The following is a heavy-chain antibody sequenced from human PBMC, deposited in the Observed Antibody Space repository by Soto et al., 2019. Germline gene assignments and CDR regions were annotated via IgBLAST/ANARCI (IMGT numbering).Heavy chain of an antibody. Sequence: SETLSLTCTVSGGSISSGDYYWSWIRQPPGKGLEWIGYIYYSGSTYYNPSLKSRVTISVDTSKNQFSLKLSSVTAADTAVYYGARGPWFNRTIFGVVIIRGGPNWFDPWGQRTLVPVSS. D-gene: IGHD3-3*01. J-gene: IGHJ5*02. V-gene: IGHV4-30-4*01. CDR3: ARGPWFNRTIFGVVIIRGGPNWFDP. CDR1: GGSISSGDYY. CDR2: IYYSGST.